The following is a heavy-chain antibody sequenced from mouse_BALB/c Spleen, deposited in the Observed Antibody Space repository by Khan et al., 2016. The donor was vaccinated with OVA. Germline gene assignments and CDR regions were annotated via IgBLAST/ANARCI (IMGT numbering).Heavy chain of an antibody. D-gene: IGHD1-2*01. V-gene: IGHV1-5*01. CDR3: TRGGYGSFAY. J-gene: IGHJ3*01. CDR1: GYSFTSFW. CDR2: IFPGNSDT. Sequence: VQLQQSGTVLARPGASVKMSCKASGYSFTSFWMHWVKQRPGQGLEWIGGIFPGNSDTSYNQKFKGKAKLTAVTSASTAYMELSSLTNGDSAVYYCTRGGYGSFAYWGQGTLVTVSA.